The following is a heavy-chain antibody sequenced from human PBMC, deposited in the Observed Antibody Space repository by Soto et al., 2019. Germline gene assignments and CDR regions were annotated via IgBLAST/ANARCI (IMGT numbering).Heavy chain of an antibody. D-gene: IGHD6-13*01. J-gene: IGHJ3*02. V-gene: IGHV1-2*02. CDR2: ISPHTGGT. CDR1: GYTFNRYY. CDR3: AKGFIAAPGAFDI. Sequence: ASVKVSCKASGYTFNRYYMHWVRQAPGPGLEWMGWISPHTGGTTYAQKFQGRVNITRDTSASTAYMELSSLRSEDTAVYYCAKGFIAAPGAFDIWGQGTMVTVSS.